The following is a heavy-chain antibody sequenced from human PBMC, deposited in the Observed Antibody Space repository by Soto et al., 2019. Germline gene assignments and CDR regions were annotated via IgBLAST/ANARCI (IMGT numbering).Heavy chain of an antibody. CDR1: GYTFTSYG. V-gene: IGHV1-18*04. CDR3: ARKLELRGSYYYYYDMDV. CDR2: ISAYNGNT. J-gene: IGHJ6*02. Sequence: ASVKVSCKASGYTFTSYGISWVRQAPGQGLEWMGWISAYNGNTNYAQKFQGRVTMTRDTSISTAYMELSRLRSDDTAVYYCARKLELRGSYYYYYDMDVWGQGTTVTVSS. D-gene: IGHD1-7*01.